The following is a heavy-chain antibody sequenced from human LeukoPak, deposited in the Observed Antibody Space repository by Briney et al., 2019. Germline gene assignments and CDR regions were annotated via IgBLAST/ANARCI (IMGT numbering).Heavy chain of an antibody. CDR1: GYTFTGYY. CDR3: ASYPRYSSSPPFDY. V-gene: IGHV1-2*02. J-gene: IGHJ4*02. D-gene: IGHD6-6*01. Sequence: ASVKVSCKASGYTFTGYYMHWVRQAPGQGFEWMGWINPNTGATNYVQKFQGRVTMTRDTTTNTAYMELTRLTSDDTAVYYCASYPRYSSSPPFDYWGQGTMVTVSP. CDR2: INPNTGAT.